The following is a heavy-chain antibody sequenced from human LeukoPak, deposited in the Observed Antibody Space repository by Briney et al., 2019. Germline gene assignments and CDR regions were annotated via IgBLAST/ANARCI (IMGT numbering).Heavy chain of an antibody. CDR2: ISAYNGNT. Sequence: ASVKVFCKASGYTFTSYGISWVRQAPGQGLEWMGWISAYNGNTNYAQKLQGRVTMTTDTSTSTAYMELRSLRSDDTAVYYCARAAEYYDFWSALFDYWGQGTLVTVSS. J-gene: IGHJ4*02. D-gene: IGHD3-3*01. CDR3: ARAAEYYDFWSALFDY. V-gene: IGHV1-18*01. CDR1: GYTFTSYG.